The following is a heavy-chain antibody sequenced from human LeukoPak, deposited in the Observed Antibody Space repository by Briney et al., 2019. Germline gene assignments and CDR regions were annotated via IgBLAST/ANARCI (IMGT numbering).Heavy chain of an antibody. J-gene: IGHJ4*02. D-gene: IGHD6-13*01. CDR3: ARGQGGSSWYYFDY. CDR2: INHSGST. Sequence: SETLSLTCAVYGGSFSGYYWSWIRQPPGKGLEWIGEINHSGSTNYNPSLKSRATISVDTSKNQFSLKLSSVTAADTAVYYCARGQGGSSWYYFDYWGQGTLVTVSS. CDR1: GGSFSGYY. V-gene: IGHV4-34*01.